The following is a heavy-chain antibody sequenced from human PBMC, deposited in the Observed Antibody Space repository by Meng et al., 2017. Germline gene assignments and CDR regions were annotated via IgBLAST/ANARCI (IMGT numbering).Heavy chain of an antibody. CDR3: AREAGSLEAFDI. CDR1: GGSISSYY. D-gene: IGHD1-26*01. J-gene: IGHJ3*02. CDR2: IYYSGST. Sequence: SETLSLTCTVSGGSISSYYWSWIRQPAGKGLEWIGSIYYSGSTYYNPSLKSRVTISVDTSKNQFSLKLSSVTAADTAVYYCAREAGSLEAFDIWGQGTMVTVSS. V-gene: IGHV4-4*07.